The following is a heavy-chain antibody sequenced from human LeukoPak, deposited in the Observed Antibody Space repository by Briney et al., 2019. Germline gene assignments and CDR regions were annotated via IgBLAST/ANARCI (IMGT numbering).Heavy chain of an antibody. CDR2: IYSGGST. V-gene: IGHV3-53*01. CDR1: GFTVSSNY. D-gene: IGHD3-10*01. CDR3: ARGLSFGEFPSAFDI. J-gene: IGHJ3*02. Sequence: PGGSLRLSCAASGFTVSSNYMSWVRQAPGKGLEWVSVIYSGGSTYYADSVKGRFTISIDNSKNTLYLQMNSLRAEDTAVYYCARGLSFGEFPSAFDIWGQGTMVTDSS.